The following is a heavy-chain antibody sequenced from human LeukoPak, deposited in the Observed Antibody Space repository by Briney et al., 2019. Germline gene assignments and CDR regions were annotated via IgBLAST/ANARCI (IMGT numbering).Heavy chain of an antibody. V-gene: IGHV3-7*01. Sequence: GSLRLSCAASGFSLSTYWLSWVRQAPGKGLEWVANINQDGGEKFHVDSVKGRFTISRDNAKNTLYLQMNSLTAEDTAVYYCATGVWYLESLGQGTLVTVSS. CDR2: INQDGGEK. CDR1: GFSLSTYW. D-gene: IGHD5/OR15-5a*01. J-gene: IGHJ4*02. CDR3: ATGVWYLES.